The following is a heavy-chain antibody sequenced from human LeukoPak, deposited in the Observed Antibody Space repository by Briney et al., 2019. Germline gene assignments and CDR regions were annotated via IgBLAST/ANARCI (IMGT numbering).Heavy chain of an antibody. Sequence: PGRSLRLSCAASGFTFSSYAMHWVRQAPGKGLEWVAVISYDGSNKYYADSVKGRFTISRDNSKNTRYLQMNSLRAEDTGVYYCARDPLHMGAFDICGQGTMVTVSS. CDR1: GFTFSSYA. J-gene: IGHJ3*02. CDR2: ISYDGSNK. D-gene: IGHD2-21*01. V-gene: IGHV3-30*04. CDR3: ARDPLHMGAFDI.